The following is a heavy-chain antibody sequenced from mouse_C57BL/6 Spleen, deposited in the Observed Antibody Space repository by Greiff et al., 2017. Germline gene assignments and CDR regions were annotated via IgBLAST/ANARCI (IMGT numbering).Heavy chain of an antibody. CDR2: INPGSGGT. CDR1: GYAFTNYL. Sequence: QVQLQQSGAELVRPGTSVKVSCKASGYAFTNYLIEWVKQRPGQGLEWIGVINPGSGGTNYNEKFKGKATLTADKSSSTAYMQLSSLTSEDSAVYVCATYDGYYSWFAYWGQGTLVTVSA. J-gene: IGHJ3*01. V-gene: IGHV1-54*01. D-gene: IGHD2-3*01. CDR3: ATYDGYYSWFAY.